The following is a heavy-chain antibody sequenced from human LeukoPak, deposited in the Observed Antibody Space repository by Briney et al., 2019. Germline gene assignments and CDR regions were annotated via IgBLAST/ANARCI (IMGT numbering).Heavy chain of an antibody. CDR1: GGSISSGDYY. CDR3: ARFIVVVPAAGWFDP. Sequence: SETLSLTCTVSGGSISSGDYYWSWIRQPPGKGLEWIGYIDYSGSTYYNPSLKSRVTISVDTSKNQFSLKLSSVTAADTAVYYCARFIVVVPAAGWFDPWGQGTLVTVSS. CDR2: IDYSGST. J-gene: IGHJ5*02. V-gene: IGHV4-30-4*08. D-gene: IGHD2-2*01.